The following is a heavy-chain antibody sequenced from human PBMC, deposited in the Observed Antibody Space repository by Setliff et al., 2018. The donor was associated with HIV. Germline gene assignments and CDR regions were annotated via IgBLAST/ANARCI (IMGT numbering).Heavy chain of an antibody. Sequence: SETLSLTCNVPGGLISSGSYYWSWVRQPAGKGLEWIGRAYISESSHYNPSLKSRVTISVDTSKDQFSLKLNSVTAADTAVYYCARGFLRSRRRWFDPWGQGTLVTVSS. J-gene: IGHJ5*02. CDR1: GGLISSGSYY. V-gene: IGHV4-61*02. CDR2: AYISESS. CDR3: ARGFLRSRRRWFDP. D-gene: IGHD4-17*01.